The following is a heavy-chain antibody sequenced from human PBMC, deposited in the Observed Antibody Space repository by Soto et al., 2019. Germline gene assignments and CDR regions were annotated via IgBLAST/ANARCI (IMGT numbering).Heavy chain of an antibody. CDR3: ARDGPPRTFDY. CDR2: IMPMYNRT. V-gene: IGHV1-69*13. CDR1: GYTFTSYD. Sequence: GASVKVSCKASGYTFTSYDISWVRQAPGQGLEWIGGIMPMYNRTDYAQKFQGRVTISADESTSTAYMDLRSLTSEDTAVYFCARDGPPRTFDYWGQGTQVTVSS. J-gene: IGHJ4*02.